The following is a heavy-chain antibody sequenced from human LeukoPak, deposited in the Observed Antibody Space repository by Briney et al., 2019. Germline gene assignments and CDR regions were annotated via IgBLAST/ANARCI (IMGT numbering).Heavy chain of an antibody. CDR1: GFTFSSYG. Sequence: QPGGSLGLSCAASGFTFSSYGMHWVRQAPGKGLEWVSYISSSGSTIYYADSVKGRFTISRDNAKNSLYLQMNSLRAEDTAVYYCARGALYYDILTGYPRGLVGGAFDIWGQGTMVTVSS. J-gene: IGHJ3*02. V-gene: IGHV3-48*04. CDR3: ARGALYYDILTGYPRGLVGGAFDI. D-gene: IGHD3-9*01. CDR2: ISSSGSTI.